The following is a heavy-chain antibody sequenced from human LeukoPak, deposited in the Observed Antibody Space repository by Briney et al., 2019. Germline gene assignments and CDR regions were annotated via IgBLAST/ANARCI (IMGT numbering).Heavy chain of an antibody. CDR1: GFTFSSYG. Sequence: GGSLRLSCAASGFTFSSYGMHWVRQAPGKGLEWVANINQDGSEKYYVDSVKGQFTISRDNAKNSLYLQMNSLRAEDTAVYYCARYPGGYCSGGSCYSGYYYYYMDVWGKGTTVTISS. J-gene: IGHJ6*03. CDR3: ARYPGGYCSGGSCYSGYYYYYMDV. V-gene: IGHV3-7*01. CDR2: INQDGSEK. D-gene: IGHD2-15*01.